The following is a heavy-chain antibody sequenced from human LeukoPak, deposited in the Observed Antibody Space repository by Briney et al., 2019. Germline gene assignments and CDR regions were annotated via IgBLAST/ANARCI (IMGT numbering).Heavy chain of an antibody. Sequence: GGSLRLSCAASGFTFSSYGMRWVRQAPGKGLEWVAVIWYDGSNKYYADSVKGRFTISRDNSKNTLYLQMNSLRAEDTAVYYCARDCSSTSCFDYWGQGTLVTVSS. D-gene: IGHD2-2*01. CDR3: ARDCSSTSCFDY. CDR2: IWYDGSNK. J-gene: IGHJ4*02. V-gene: IGHV3-33*01. CDR1: GFTFSSYG.